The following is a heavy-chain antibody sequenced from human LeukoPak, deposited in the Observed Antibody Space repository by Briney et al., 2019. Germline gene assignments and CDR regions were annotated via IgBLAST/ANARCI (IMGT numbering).Heavy chain of an antibody. CDR3: ATSRYGSGWSDY. CDR1: GGTFSSYA. CDR2: IIPIFGTA. J-gene: IGHJ4*02. V-gene: IGHV1-69*13. D-gene: IGHD6-19*01. Sequence: SVKVSCKASGGTFSSYAISWVRQAPGQGLEWMGGIIPIFGTANYAQKFQGRVTITADESTSTAYMELSSLRSEDTAVYYCATSRYGSGWSDYWGQGTLVTVSS.